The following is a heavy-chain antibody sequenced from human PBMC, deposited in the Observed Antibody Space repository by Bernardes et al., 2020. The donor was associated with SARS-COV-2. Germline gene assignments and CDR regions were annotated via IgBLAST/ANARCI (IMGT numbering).Heavy chain of an antibody. CDR1: GFTLSNYA. Sequence: WGSLRLSCVASGFTLSNYAMSWVRQVPGRGLEWVAGISAGGSRTKSADSAKGRFTIARDISEGTLYLQMTSLRVADTAVYYCACVGKAVPGVRWGQGTPVTVSS. CDR3: ACVGKAVPGVR. D-gene: IGHD6-19*01. J-gene: IGHJ4*02. CDR2: ISAGGSRT. V-gene: IGHV3-23*01.